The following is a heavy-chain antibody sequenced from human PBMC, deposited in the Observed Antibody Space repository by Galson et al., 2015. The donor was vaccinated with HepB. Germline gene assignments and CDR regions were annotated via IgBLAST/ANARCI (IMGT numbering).Heavy chain of an antibody. CDR1: GFTFSSYG. D-gene: IGHD5-24*01. CDR2: ISYDGSNK. CDR3: AKDWGGLALQNWFDP. J-gene: IGHJ5*02. V-gene: IGHV3-30*18. Sequence: SLRLSCAASGFTFSSYGMHWVRQAPGKGLEWVAVISYDGSNKYYADSVKGRFTIPRDSSKNTLYLQMNSLRAEDTAVYYCAKDWGGLALQNWFDPWGQGTLVTVSS.